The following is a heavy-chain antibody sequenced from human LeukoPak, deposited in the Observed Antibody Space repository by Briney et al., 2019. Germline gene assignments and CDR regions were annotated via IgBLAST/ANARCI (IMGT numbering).Heavy chain of an antibody. Sequence: SETLSLTCTVSGGSISSYYWSWIRQPPGKGLEWIGYIYYSGSTNYNPSLKSRVTISVDTSKNQFSLKLSSVTAADTAVYYCARGPPYYYDSSGYYHSRSWDYWGQGTLVTVSS. J-gene: IGHJ4*02. D-gene: IGHD3-22*01. V-gene: IGHV4-59*08. CDR1: GGSISSYY. CDR2: IYYSGST. CDR3: ARGPPYYYDSSGYYHSRSWDY.